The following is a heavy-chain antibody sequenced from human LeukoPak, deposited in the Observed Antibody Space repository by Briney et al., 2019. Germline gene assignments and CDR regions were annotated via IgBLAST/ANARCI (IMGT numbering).Heavy chain of an antibody. D-gene: IGHD6-19*01. CDR3: ARLWPAPRGWLDAFDI. V-gene: IGHV1-46*01. J-gene: IGHJ3*02. CDR1: GYTFTSYY. CDR2: INPSGGST. Sequence: ASVKVSCKASGYTFTSYYMHWVRQAPGQGLEWMGIINPSGGSTSYAQKFQGRVTMTRDTSTSTVHMELSSLRSEDTAVYYCARLWPAPRGWLDAFDIWGQGTMVTVSS.